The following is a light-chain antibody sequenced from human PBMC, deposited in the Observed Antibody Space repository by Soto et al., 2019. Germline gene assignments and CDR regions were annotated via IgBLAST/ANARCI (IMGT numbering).Light chain of an antibody. J-gene: IGKJ5*01. CDR2: DAS. Sequence: EIVLSQSPFTLSLSPGERATLSCRASQSVSRYLAWYQQKPGQAPRLLIYDASNRAAGIPARFSGSGSGTDFTLTISSLEPEDFAGYYCQQRSNWHITFGQGTRLEI. V-gene: IGKV3-11*01. CDR1: QSVSRY. CDR3: QQRSNWHIT.